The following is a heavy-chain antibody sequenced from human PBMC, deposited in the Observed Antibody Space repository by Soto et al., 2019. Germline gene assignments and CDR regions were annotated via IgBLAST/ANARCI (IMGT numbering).Heavy chain of an antibody. CDR3: ATRVTAGN. CDR2: IFSGGST. V-gene: IGHV3-66*01. Sequence: EVQLVESGGGLVQPGGSLRLSCVASGFTVSSNYMSWVRQAPGKGLEWVSVIFSGGSTNYAASVKGRFTISRDNSKNTLYLQMNSLRAEDTAVYYCATRVTAGNWGQGTLGTVSS. J-gene: IGHJ4*02. D-gene: IGHD2-21*02. CDR1: GFTVSSNY.